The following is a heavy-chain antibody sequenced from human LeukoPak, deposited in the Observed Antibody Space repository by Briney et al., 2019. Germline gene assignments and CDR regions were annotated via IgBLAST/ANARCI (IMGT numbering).Heavy chain of an antibody. J-gene: IGHJ4*02. Sequence: SLRLSCAASGFTFDDYAMHWVRQAPGKGLEWVSGISWNSGSIGYADSVKGRFTISRDNAKNSLYLQMNSLRAEDTAVYYCARDPFGALDYWGQGTLVTVSS. D-gene: IGHD3-10*01. CDR3: ARDPFGALDY. V-gene: IGHV3-9*01. CDR2: ISWNSGSI. CDR1: GFTFDDYA.